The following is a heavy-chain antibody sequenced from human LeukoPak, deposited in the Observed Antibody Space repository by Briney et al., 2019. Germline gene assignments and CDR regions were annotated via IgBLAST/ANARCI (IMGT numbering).Heavy chain of an antibody. CDR1: GYTFTDYY. Sequence: ASVKVSCKASGYTFTDYYMHWVRQAPGRGREWIGWINPNRGDTIFAQKFHGRVTMIKDTSISTAYMELSRLTSDDTAVYFCARCTAAAGTYPLDYWGQGTLVTVSS. V-gene: IGHV1-2*02. J-gene: IGHJ4*02. D-gene: IGHD6-13*01. CDR2: INPNRGDT. CDR3: ARCTAAAGTYPLDY.